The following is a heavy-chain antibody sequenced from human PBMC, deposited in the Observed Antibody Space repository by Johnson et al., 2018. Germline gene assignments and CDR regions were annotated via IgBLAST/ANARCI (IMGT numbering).Heavy chain of an antibody. Sequence: EVQLVESGGGLVQPGGSLRLSCAASGFTFRSYWLYWVRQAPGKGLMWVSRIDSDGISTTYADSVKGRFTISRDNAKNTVYLQMNSLTVEDTAVYYFTRGWPTIIYGMDVWGQGTTVTVSS. CDR2: IDSDGIST. V-gene: IGHV3-74*01. D-gene: IGHD5-12*01. CDR1: GFTFRSYW. CDR3: TRGWPTIIYGMDV. J-gene: IGHJ6*02.